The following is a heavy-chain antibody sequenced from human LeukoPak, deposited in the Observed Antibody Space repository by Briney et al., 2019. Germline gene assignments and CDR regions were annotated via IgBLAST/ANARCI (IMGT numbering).Heavy chain of an antibody. CDR3: AREVDNSDYYHPGAFDI. D-gene: IGHD3-22*01. Sequence: PSETLSLTCTVSGYSISSGYSWNWIRQPPGKGLEWIGYIHYSGSTYYHPSLKSRVTISVDTSKNQFSLKLSSVTAADTAVYYCAREVDNSDYYHPGAFDIWGQGTMVTVSS. J-gene: IGHJ3*02. CDR2: IHYSGST. CDR1: GYSISSGYS. V-gene: IGHV4-30-4*07.